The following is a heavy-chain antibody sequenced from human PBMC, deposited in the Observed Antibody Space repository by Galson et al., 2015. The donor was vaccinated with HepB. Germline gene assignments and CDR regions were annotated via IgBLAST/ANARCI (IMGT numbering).Heavy chain of an antibody. V-gene: IGHV3-33*06. Sequence: SLRLSCAASGFTFSSYGMHWVRQAPGKGLEWVAAIWYDGSNKYYADSVKGRFTISRDNSKNTLYLQMNSLRAEDTAVYYCAKAAMITFGGVSNWGQGTLVTVSS. J-gene: IGHJ4*02. CDR1: GFTFSSYG. D-gene: IGHD3-16*01. CDR3: AKAAMITFGGVSN. CDR2: IWYDGSNK.